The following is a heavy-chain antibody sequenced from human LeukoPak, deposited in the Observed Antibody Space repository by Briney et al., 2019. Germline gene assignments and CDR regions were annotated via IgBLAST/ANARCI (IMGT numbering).Heavy chain of an antibody. CDR1: GYTFSSYG. V-gene: IGHV1-18*01. CDR2: INGYNGNT. Sequence: ASVQVSCKASGYTFSSYGISWVRQAPGQGLEWMGWINGYNGNTNYAQKFQGRVTMTTDTSTSTASMELRSLRSDDSAVYYCARRPVSTFTGMDVWGQGTTVPVSS. CDR3: ARRPVSTFTGMDV. D-gene: IGHD4-17*01. J-gene: IGHJ6*02.